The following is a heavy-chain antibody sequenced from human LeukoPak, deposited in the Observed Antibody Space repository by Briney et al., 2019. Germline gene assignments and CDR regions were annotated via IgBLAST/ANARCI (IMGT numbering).Heavy chain of an antibody. V-gene: IGHV3-23*01. CDR2: ISVSGTNT. CDR1: GFTFSNYA. CDR3: ARDPALDY. Sequence: GESLRLSCAASGFTFSNYAMSWVRQAPGEGLEWVSAISVSGTNTYFADSVKGRFTISRDNAKNSLYLQMNSLRAEDTAVYYCARDPALDYWGQGTLVTVSS. J-gene: IGHJ4*02.